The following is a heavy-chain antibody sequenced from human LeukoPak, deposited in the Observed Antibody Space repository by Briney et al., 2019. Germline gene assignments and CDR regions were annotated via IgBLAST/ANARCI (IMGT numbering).Heavy chain of an antibody. CDR1: GFTLCSYW. V-gene: IGHV3-23*01. D-gene: IGHD5-18*01. CDR2: ISGSGGST. CDR3: AKEYSYGSGGFDY. J-gene: IGHJ4*02. Sequence: GGSLRLSCAASGFTLCSYWMSCGRQAPGKGLEWGSAISGSGGSTYYADSEKGRFTISRDNSKNTLYLQMNSLRAEDTAVYYCAKEYSYGSGGFDYWGQGTLVTVSS.